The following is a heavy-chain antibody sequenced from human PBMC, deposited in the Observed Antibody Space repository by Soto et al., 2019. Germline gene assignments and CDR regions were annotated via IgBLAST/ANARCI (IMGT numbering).Heavy chain of an antibody. D-gene: IGHD4-17*01. Sequence: EVQLVESGGGLVKPGESLRLSCAASGLTLTNVFMNWVRQAPGKGLEWVGRIKSKTDGGTTDYAAPVRGRFTISRDDSKNTLYLQMNSLKTEETAVYYCSYGADYYFDYWGQGTLVTVSS. V-gene: IGHV3-15*07. J-gene: IGHJ4*02. CDR3: SYGADYYFDY. CDR1: GLTLTNVF. CDR2: IKSKTDGGTT.